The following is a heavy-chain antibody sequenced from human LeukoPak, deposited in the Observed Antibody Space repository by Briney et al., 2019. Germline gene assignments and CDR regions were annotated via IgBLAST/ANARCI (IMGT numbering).Heavy chain of an antibody. CDR3: ATYSGSPGPFDY. J-gene: IGHJ4*02. V-gene: IGHV3-30-3*01. CDR1: GFTFSSYA. Sequence: GGSLRLSCAASGFTFSSYAMHWVRQAPGKGLEWVAIISYDGSNKYYADSVKGRFTISRDNSKNTLYLQMNSLRAEDAAVYYCATYSGSPGPFDYWGQGTLVTVSS. D-gene: IGHD1-26*01. CDR2: ISYDGSNK.